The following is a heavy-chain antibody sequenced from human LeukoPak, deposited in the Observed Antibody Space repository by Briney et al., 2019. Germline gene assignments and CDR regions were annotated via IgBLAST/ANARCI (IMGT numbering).Heavy chain of an antibody. J-gene: IGHJ4*02. D-gene: IGHD2-15*01. CDR3: AKNKGWELPAELDS. CDR1: GFTFSRYW. V-gene: IGHV3-7*01. CDR2: IKQDGSEK. Sequence: GGSLRLSCAASGFTFSRYWMTWVRQAPGKGLEWVANIKQDGSEKYYVDSVKGRFTISRDDAQTSVYLQLSSLRPEDTAVYYCAKNKGWELPAELDSWGQGALVIVSS.